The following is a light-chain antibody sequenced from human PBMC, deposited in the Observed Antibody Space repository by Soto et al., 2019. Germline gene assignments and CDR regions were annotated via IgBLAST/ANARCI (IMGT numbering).Light chain of an antibody. CDR2: GAS. V-gene: IGKV3-20*01. Sequence: EIVLTQSPGTLSLSPGERATLSCRASQSVSSSYLAWYQQKPGQAPRLLIYGASSRATGIPDGFSGSGSGTDFTLTISRLEPEDFAVYYCQQYGSSSTFGQGTKV. J-gene: IGKJ1*01. CDR1: QSVSSSY. CDR3: QQYGSSST.